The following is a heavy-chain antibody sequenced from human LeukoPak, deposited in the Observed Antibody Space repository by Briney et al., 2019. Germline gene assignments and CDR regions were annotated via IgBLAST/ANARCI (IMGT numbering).Heavy chain of an antibody. CDR2: ISHRGST. D-gene: IGHD3-3*01. V-gene: IGHV4-38-2*02. CDR1: GGSISGYY. Sequence: SETLSLTCTVSGGSISGYYWGWFRQPPGKGLEWVGSISHRGSTYCNPSLRSRITILLDRSKQKFSLKLTSVTAADTAVYFCARGAEYYAIWRGYAGYPDYWGQGISVTVSS. J-gene: IGHJ4*02. CDR3: ARGAEYYAIWRGYAGYPDY.